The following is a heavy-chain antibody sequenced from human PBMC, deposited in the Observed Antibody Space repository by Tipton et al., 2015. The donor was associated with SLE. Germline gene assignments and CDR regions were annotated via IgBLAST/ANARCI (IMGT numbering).Heavy chain of an antibody. CDR2: IHYTGST. Sequence: TLSLTCTVSDGSISSGSYYWSWIRQSPGKGLEWIGYIHYTGSTEYNPSLKSRVTISVDTSKNQFNLKLRSVTVVDTAMYYCAREHISSLRDAFEVWGQGTKVTVS. CDR3: AREHISSLRDAFEV. V-gene: IGHV4-61*01. CDR1: DGSISSGSYY. J-gene: IGHJ3*01. D-gene: IGHD2-15*01.